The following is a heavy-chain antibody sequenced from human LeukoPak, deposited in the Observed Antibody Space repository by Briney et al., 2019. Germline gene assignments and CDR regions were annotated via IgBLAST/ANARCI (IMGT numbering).Heavy chain of an antibody. CDR1: GFTFNNYA. J-gene: IGHJ4*02. V-gene: IGHV4-34*01. CDR2: IDNNGIT. Sequence: GSLRLSCVVSGFTFNNYAMSWVRQAPGKGLEWIGEIDNNGITNYNPSLKSRVTMSVDTTRKRFSLRLTSESAADTGVYYCARGGGGAKAFYFDYWGQGSLVTVSS. CDR3: ARGGGGAKAFYFDY. D-gene: IGHD1-26*01.